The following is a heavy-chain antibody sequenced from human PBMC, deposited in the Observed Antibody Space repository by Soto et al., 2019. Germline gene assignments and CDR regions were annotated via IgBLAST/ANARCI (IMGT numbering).Heavy chain of an antibody. Sequence: GASVKVSCKASGYTFTGYYMHWVRQAPGQGLEWMGWINPNSGGTNYAQKFQGWVTMTRDTSISTAYMELSRLRSDDTAVYYCARETTVTSLGMDVWGQGTTVTVLL. V-gene: IGHV1-2*04. CDR1: GYTFTGYY. CDR3: ARETTVTSLGMDV. D-gene: IGHD4-4*01. J-gene: IGHJ6*02. CDR2: INPNSGGT.